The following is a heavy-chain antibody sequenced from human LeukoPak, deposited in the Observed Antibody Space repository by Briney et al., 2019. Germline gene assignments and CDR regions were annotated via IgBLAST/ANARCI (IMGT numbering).Heavy chain of an antibody. J-gene: IGHJ5*02. CDR3: ARDNSVGDIAWWFDP. CDR1: GYSFTSHY. V-gene: IGHV1-46*01. D-gene: IGHD3-16*02. Sequence: EASVKVSCEASGYSFTSHYMHWVRQAPGQGLEWMGLINPSGSSTLYAQKFQGRVTMTRDMSTTTDYMELSSLRSEDTAVYYCARDNSVGDIAWWFDPWGQGTLVTVSS. CDR2: INPSGSST.